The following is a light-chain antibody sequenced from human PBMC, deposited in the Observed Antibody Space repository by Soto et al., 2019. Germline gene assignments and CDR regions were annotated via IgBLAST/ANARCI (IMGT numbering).Light chain of an antibody. CDR2: DAS. J-gene: IGKJ4*01. Sequence: EIGLTQSPGTPSLSPGERATLSCRAIQSVTSNYLAWYQHKPGQAPRLLIYDASSRATGIPDRFSGSGSATDFTLTISRLEPEDFAVYYCQQYGTSPPLTFGGGTKVDI. CDR1: QSVTSNY. V-gene: IGKV3-20*01. CDR3: QQYGTSPPLT.